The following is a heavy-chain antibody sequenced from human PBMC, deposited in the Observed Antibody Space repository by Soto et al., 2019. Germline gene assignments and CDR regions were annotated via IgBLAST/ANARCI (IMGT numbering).Heavy chain of an antibody. CDR3: ARPSLDDYGVKMHY. D-gene: IGHD4-17*01. CDR1: GYTVTSYG. V-gene: IGHV1-18*01. CDR2: ISAYNGNT. J-gene: IGHJ4*01. Sequence: ASVKVSCKASGYTVTSYGMSGVRQAPGQGLEWMGWISAYNGNTNYAQKLQGRVTMTTDTSTSTAYMELRSLRSDDTAVYYCARPSLDDYGVKMHYWGPATPVTSPQ.